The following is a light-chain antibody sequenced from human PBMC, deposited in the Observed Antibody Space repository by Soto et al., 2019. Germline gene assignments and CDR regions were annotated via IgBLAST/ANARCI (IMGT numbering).Light chain of an antibody. Sequence: EVVMTQSPATVSVSPGERATLSCRASQSVSSNLAWYQQKPGQAPRLLIYGASTRATGTPARFSGSGSGTEFTITISSLQSEDCAVYYGQQRSNWPRTFGQGTKVDIK. CDR1: QSVSSN. J-gene: IGKJ1*01. CDR3: QQRSNWPRT. V-gene: IGKV3-15*01. CDR2: GAS.